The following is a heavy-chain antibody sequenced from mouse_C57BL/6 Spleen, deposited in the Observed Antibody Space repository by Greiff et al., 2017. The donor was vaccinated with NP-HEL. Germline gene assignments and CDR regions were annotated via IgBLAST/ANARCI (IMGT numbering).Heavy chain of an antibody. J-gene: IGHJ2*01. V-gene: IGHV5-17*01. CDR3: ARENYGSSYTFDY. CDR1: GFTFSDYG. D-gene: IGHD1-1*01. CDR2: ISSGSSTI. Sequence: EVKLVESGGGLVKPGGSLKLSCAASGFTFSDYGMHWVRQAPEKGLEWVAYISSGSSTIYYADTVKGRFTISRDNAKNTLFLQMTSLRSEDTAMYYCARENYGSSYTFDYWGQGTTLTVSS.